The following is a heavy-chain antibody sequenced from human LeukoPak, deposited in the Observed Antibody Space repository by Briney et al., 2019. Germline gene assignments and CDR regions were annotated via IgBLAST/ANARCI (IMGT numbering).Heavy chain of an antibody. Sequence: GGSLRLSCAASGFTFSDHYMDWVRQAPGKGLEWVGRTRNEANSYTTEYAASVKGRFTISRDDSKNSLYLQMNSLKTEDTAVYYCASSGSSIAARVFDYWGQGTLVTVSS. CDR2: TRNEANSYTT. CDR1: GFTFSDHY. V-gene: IGHV3-72*01. CDR3: ASSGSSIAARVFDY. D-gene: IGHD6-6*01. J-gene: IGHJ4*02.